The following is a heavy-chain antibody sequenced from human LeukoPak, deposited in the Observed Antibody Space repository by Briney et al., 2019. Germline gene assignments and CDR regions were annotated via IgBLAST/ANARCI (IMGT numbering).Heavy chain of an antibody. CDR3: AEEGTASKPSDLDY. D-gene: IGHD1/OR15-1a*01. CDR1: GFIFSDYG. V-gene: IGHV3-30*02. Sequence: GGSLRLSCAASGFIFSDYGMHWVRQAPGKGLEWVTFIRYDGSNKYYADSVKGRFTISRDNSKNILYLQMNSLSSEDTAVYYCAEEGTASKPSDLDYWGQGTLVTVSS. J-gene: IGHJ4*02. CDR2: IRYDGSNK.